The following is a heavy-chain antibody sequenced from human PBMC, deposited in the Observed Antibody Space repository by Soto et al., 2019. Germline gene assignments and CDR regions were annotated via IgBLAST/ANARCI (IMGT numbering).Heavy chain of an antibody. CDR2: IIPIFGTA. J-gene: IGHJ4*02. V-gene: IGHV1-69*06. Sequence: SVKVSCKXSGGTFSSYAISWVRQAPGQGLEWMGGIIPIFGTANYAQKFQGRVTITADKSTSTAYMELSSLRSEDTAVYYCARKGSGYYYEYFDYWGQGTLVTVSS. CDR1: GGTFSSYA. D-gene: IGHD3-22*01. CDR3: ARKGSGYYYEYFDY.